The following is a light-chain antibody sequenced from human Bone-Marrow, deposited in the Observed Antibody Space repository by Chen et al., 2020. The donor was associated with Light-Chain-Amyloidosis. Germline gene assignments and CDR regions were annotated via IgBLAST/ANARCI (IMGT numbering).Light chain of an antibody. V-gene: IGLV2-14*01. CDR1: SGDVGTYNY. Sequence: QSALTQPASVPGSPGQSITLSCTGTSGDVGTYNYVSWYQQHPGNAPKVMIYAVSNRPSGVSTRFSGSKSGNTASLTISGLQAEDEADYYCSSFTSSSSYVFGPGTKVTVL. CDR3: SSFTSSSSYV. J-gene: IGLJ1*01. CDR2: AVS.